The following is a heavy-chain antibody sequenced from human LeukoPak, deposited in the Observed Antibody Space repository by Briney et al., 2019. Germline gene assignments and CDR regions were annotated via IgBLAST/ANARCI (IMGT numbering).Heavy chain of an antibody. V-gene: IGHV3-23*01. CDR1: GFTFSSYA. J-gene: IGHJ3*02. Sequence: GGSLRLSCAASGFTFSSYAMSWVRQAPGKGLEWVSAISGSGGGTHYADSVKGRFTISRDNSKNTLYLQMNSLRAEDTAVYYCAKLNSLAFDIWGQGTMVTVSS. CDR2: ISGSGGGT. D-gene: IGHD4-11*01. CDR3: AKLNSLAFDI.